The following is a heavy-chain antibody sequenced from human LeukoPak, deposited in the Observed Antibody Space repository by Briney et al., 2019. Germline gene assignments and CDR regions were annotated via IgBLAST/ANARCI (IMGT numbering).Heavy chain of an antibody. V-gene: IGHV4-59*12. CDR1: GGSISSYY. Sequence: SETLSLTCAVSGGSISSYYWSWVRQPPGEGLERGGDIYYSGNTNYNPSLKSRVTMSVDTSKNQFSLKLSSVTAADTAVYYCVRDSGSYYVGALYYFDYWGQGTLVTVSS. CDR2: IYYSGNT. J-gene: IGHJ4*02. D-gene: IGHD1-26*01. CDR3: VRDSGSYYVGALYYFDY.